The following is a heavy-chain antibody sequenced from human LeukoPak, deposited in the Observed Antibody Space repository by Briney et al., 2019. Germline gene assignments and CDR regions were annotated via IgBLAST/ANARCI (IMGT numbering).Heavy chain of an antibody. Sequence: LSLTCTVSGGSISSYHWSWIRQPPGKGLEWIGYIYYSGSTNYNPSLKRRVTISVDTSKNQFSLKLSSVTAADTAVHYCASHTVTTAEEYFQHWGQGTLVTVSS. CDR2: IYYSGST. CDR1: GGSISSYH. V-gene: IGHV4-59*01. D-gene: IGHD4-17*01. CDR3: ASHTVTTAEEYFQH. J-gene: IGHJ1*01.